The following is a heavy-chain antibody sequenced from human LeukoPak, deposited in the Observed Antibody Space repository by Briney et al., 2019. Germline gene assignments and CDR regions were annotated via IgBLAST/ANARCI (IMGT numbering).Heavy chain of an antibody. D-gene: IGHD3-10*01. Sequence: SETLSLTCAVSGYSISSSSYYWGWIRQPPGKGLEWIGSIYYSGSTYYNPSLKSRVTISVDTSKNQFSLKLSSVTAADTAVYYCARHGSMTILLWFGELLKSDYYYYYMDVWGKGTTVTISS. CDR3: ARHGSMTILLWFGELLKSDYYYYYMDV. J-gene: IGHJ6*03. CDR2: IYYSGST. CDR1: GYSISSSSYY. V-gene: IGHV4-39*01.